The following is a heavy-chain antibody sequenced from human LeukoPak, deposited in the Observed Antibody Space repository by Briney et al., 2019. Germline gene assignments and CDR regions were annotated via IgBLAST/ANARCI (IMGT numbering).Heavy chain of an antibody. CDR2: IYYSGST. CDR3: SHDSSGYYNRGKEILDAFDI. V-gene: IGHV4-39*01. J-gene: IGHJ3*02. Sequence: SETLSLTCTVSGGSISSSSYSWGWIRQPPGKGLEWIGSIYYSGSTYYNPSLKSRVTISVDTSKNQFSLKLSSVTAADTAVYYCSHDSSGYYNRGKEILDAFDIWGQGTMVTVSS. CDR1: GGSISSSSYS. D-gene: IGHD3-22*01.